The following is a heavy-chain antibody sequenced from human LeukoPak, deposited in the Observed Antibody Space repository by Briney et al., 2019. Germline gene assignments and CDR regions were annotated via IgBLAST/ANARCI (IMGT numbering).Heavy chain of an antibody. J-gene: IGHJ4*02. D-gene: IGHD4-17*01. CDR3: ARRDHGDYGEEY. V-gene: IGHV3-23*01. CDR2: ISGSGGST. Sequence: PGGSLRLSCAASGFTFSSYAMSWVRQAPGKGLEWVSAISGSGGSTYYADSVKGRFTISRDNSKNTLYLQMNSLRAEDTGVYYCARRDHGDYGEEYWGQGTLVTVSS. CDR1: GFTFSSYA.